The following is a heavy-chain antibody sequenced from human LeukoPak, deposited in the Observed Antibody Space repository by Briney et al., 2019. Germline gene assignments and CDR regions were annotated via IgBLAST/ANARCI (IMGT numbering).Heavy chain of an antibody. CDR2: IRHDGSNK. D-gene: IGHD3-10*01. CDR1: GFTFSSYG. Sequence: GGSLRLSCAASGFTFSSYGMHWVRQAPGKGREGVAFIRHDGSNKYYADSVKGRFTISRDNSKNTLYLQMNSLRAEDTAVYYCAKGEFADAFDIWGQGTMVTVSS. CDR3: AKGEFADAFDI. V-gene: IGHV3-30*02. J-gene: IGHJ3*02.